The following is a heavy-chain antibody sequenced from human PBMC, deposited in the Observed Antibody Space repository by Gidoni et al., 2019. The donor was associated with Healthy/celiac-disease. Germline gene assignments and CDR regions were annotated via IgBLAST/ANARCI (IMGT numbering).Heavy chain of an antibody. CDR1: GFPFSHYA. Sequence: EVQLLESGGGLVQPGGSLRLSCAASGFPFSHYAMSWVRQAPGKGLEWGSAISGSGGSTYYADSVKGRFTISRDNSKNTLYLQMNSLRAEDTAVYYCAKDPEVRSLLGAYYFDYWGQGTLVTVSS. J-gene: IGHJ4*02. CDR3: AKDPEVRSLLGAYYFDY. CDR2: ISGSGGST. D-gene: IGHD2-15*01. V-gene: IGHV3-23*01.